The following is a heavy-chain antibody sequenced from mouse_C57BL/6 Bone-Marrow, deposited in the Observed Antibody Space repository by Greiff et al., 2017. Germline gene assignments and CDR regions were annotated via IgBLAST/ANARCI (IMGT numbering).Heavy chain of an antibody. Sequence: VQLQQSGPELVKPGASVKISCKASGYTFTDYYMNWVKQSHGKSLEWIGDINPNNGGTSYNQKFKGKATLTVDKSSSTAYMQLRSLTSEDSAVYDCARNYGSSHYYARDYWGQGTSVTVSS. D-gene: IGHD1-1*01. V-gene: IGHV1-26*01. CDR2: INPNNGGT. CDR3: ARNYGSSHYYARDY. J-gene: IGHJ4*01. CDR1: GYTFTDYY.